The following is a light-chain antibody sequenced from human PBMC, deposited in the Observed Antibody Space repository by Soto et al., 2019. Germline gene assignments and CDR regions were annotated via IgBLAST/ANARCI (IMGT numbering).Light chain of an antibody. J-gene: IGLJ1*01. CDR2: QVS. V-gene: IGLV2-8*01. CDR3: SSYADNNNFV. CDR1: SSDVGGYDY. Sequence: ALTQPPSASGSPGQAVTISCTGTSSDVGGYDYVSWYQQLPGKAPTLILYQVSKRSSGVPDRFSGSKSGSTASLTVSGLQAEDEADYYCSSYADNNNFVFGTGTKVTVL.